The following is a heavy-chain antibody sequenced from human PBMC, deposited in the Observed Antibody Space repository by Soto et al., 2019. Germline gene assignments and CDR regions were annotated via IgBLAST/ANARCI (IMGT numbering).Heavy chain of an antibody. J-gene: IGHJ4*02. Sequence: GESLKISCKGSGYSFAGYWITWVRQKPGKGLEWMGRIDPSDSQTYYSPSFRGHVTIPVTKSITTVFLQWSSLRASDTAMYYCARQIYDSDTGPNFQYYFDSWGQVTPVTVSS. V-gene: IGHV5-10-1*01. D-gene: IGHD3-22*01. CDR1: GYSFAGYW. CDR2: IDPSDSQT. CDR3: ARQIYDSDTGPNFQYYFDS.